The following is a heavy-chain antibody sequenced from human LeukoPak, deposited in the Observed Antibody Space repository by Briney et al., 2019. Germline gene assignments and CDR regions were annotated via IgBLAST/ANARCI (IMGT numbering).Heavy chain of an antibody. D-gene: IGHD5-24*01. J-gene: IGHJ4*01. CDR3: ARDRGWQQFDY. V-gene: IGHV3-30-3*01. Sequence: GGSLRLSCAASGFTFNSYAMHWVHQAPGKGLEWVAVTSYDGSNKYYADSVKGRFTISRGNSKNTLYLQMNSLRAEDTGVYFCARDRGWQQFDYWGQGTLVTVSS. CDR2: TSYDGSNK. CDR1: GFTFNSYA.